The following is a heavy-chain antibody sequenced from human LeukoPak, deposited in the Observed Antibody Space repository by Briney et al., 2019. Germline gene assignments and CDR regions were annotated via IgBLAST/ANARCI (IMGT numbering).Heavy chain of an antibody. J-gene: IGHJ4*02. CDR2: ITGSGATT. V-gene: IGHV3-23*01. CDR3: ARAPY. Sequence: GGSLRLSCAASGFTFSTYAMSWVRQAPGKGLEWVSTITGSGATTYYADSVKGRFTISRDNDKNTLYLQMNSLRAEDTAVYYCARAPYWGQGTLVTVSS. CDR1: GFTFSTYA.